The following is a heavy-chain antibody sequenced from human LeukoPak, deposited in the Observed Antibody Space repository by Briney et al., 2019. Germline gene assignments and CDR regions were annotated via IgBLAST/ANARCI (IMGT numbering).Heavy chain of an antibody. D-gene: IGHD2-15*01. Sequence: GGSLRLSCAASGFTFSSYAMSWVRQAPGVGLEWVSAISGSGDTTYHADSVKGRFTISRDNSENRLSLQMDSLRAEDTAVYFCAKDTTAWWYHRAYMDVWGKGTTVTDSS. CDR3: AKDTTAWWYHRAYMDV. V-gene: IGHV3-23*01. CDR2: ISGSGDTT. J-gene: IGHJ6*03. CDR1: GFTFSSYA.